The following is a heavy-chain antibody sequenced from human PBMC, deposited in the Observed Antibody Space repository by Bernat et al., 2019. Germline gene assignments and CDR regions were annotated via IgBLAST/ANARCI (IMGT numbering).Heavy chain of an antibody. V-gene: IGHV3-48*02. J-gene: IGHJ4*02. CDR1: GFTFSSYS. Sequence: EVQLVESGGGLVQPGGSLRLSCAASGFTFSSYSMNWVRQAPGKGLEWVPYISSSSSTIYYADSVKGRFPISRDNAKNSLYLQMNSLRDEDTAVYYCARHPRVSLWFGELGLDYWGQGTLVTVSS. D-gene: IGHD3-10*01. CDR2: ISSSSSTI. CDR3: ARHPRVSLWFGELGLDY.